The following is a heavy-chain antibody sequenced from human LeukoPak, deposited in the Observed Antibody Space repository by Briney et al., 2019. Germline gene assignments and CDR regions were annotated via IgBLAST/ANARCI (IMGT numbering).Heavy chain of an antibody. D-gene: IGHD3-10*01. Sequence: PSETLSLTCAVYGGSFSGYYWSWIRQPPGKGLEWIGEINHSGSTNYNPSLKSRVTISVDTSKNQFSLKLSSVTAADTAVYYCARHPEYYYGSGSKRTYYFDYWGQGTLVTVSS. CDR2: INHSGST. J-gene: IGHJ4*02. V-gene: IGHV4-34*01. CDR3: ARHPEYYYGSGSKRTYYFDY. CDR1: GGSFSGYY.